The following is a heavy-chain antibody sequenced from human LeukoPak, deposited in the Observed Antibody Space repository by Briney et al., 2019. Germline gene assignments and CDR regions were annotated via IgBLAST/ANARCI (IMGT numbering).Heavy chain of an antibody. J-gene: IGHJ6*03. V-gene: IGHV4-34*01. CDR1: GGSFSADC. CDR3: ARGWSNYVPWYYFYMDV. D-gene: IGHD4-11*01. CDR2: FIHSGST. Sequence: SETLSLTCAVYGGSFSADCCSWIRQPPGKGLEWMGEFIHSGSTNNNPSPGSRVTISRETSKNQFSQKLSYVTAADTAVYYCARGWSNYVPWYYFYMDVWGKGTTVTVSS.